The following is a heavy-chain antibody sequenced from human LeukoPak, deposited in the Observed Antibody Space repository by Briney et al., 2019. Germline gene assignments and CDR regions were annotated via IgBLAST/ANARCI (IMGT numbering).Heavy chain of an antibody. Sequence: ASAKVSCKASGYTFTSYGISWVRQAPGQGLEWMGWISAYNGNTNYAQKLQGRVTMTTDTSTSTAYMELRSLRSDDTAVYYCARDRTAEPTNWFDPWGQGTLVTVSP. J-gene: IGHJ5*02. CDR2: ISAYNGNT. V-gene: IGHV1-18*01. CDR3: ARDRTAEPTNWFDP. CDR1: GYTFTSYG. D-gene: IGHD6-13*01.